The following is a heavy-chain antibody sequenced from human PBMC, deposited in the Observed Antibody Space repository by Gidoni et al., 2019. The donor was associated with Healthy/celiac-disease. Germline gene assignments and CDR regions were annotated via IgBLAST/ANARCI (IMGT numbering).Heavy chain of an antibody. D-gene: IGHD6-19*01. CDR2: ISGSGGST. CDR3: AKENRGWDSMYYFDY. J-gene: IGHJ4*02. CDR1: GFTFTSDA. Sequence: EVQLLESVGGLVQPGGSLRRSWGASGFTFTSDAMSWVHQAPGKGLEWVSAISGSGGSTYYADSVKGRFTISRDNSKNTLYLQMNSLRAEDTAVYYCAKENRGWDSMYYFDYWGQGTLVTVSS. V-gene: IGHV3-23*01.